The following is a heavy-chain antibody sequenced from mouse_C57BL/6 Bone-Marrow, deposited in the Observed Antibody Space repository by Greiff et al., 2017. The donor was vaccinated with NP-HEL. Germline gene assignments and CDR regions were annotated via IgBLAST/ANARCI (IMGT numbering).Heavy chain of an antibody. CDR2: SRNKANDYTT. CDR1: GFTFSDFY. V-gene: IGHV7-1*01. J-gene: IGHJ4*01. CDR3: ARDAVFYAMDY. Sequence: DVMLMESGGGLVQSGRSLRLSCATSGFTFSDFYMEWVRQAPGKGLEWIAASRNKANDYTTEYSASVKGRFIVSRDTSQSILYLQMNALRAEDTAIYYCARDAVFYAMDYWGQGTSVTVSS.